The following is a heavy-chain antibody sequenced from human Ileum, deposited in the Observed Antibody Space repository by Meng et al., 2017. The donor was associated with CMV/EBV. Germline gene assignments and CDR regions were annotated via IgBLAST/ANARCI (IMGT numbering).Heavy chain of an antibody. Sequence: SQTRSLTGAMSGDSFSTDGVAWNWIRQSPSRGLEWLGRTFYRSKWYNDYAVSMESRISINADTSTNQFSLQLNSVSPEDTAIYYCARGRHSTFDFWGQGTMVTVSS. D-gene: IGHD2/OR15-2a*01. CDR2: TFYRSKWYN. V-gene: IGHV6-1*01. J-gene: IGHJ3*01. CDR1: GDSFSTDGVA. CDR3: ARGRHSTFDF.